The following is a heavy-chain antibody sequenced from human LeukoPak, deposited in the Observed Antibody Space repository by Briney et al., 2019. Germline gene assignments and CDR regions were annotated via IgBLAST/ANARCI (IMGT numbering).Heavy chain of an antibody. CDR2: IYYSGST. V-gene: IGHV4-59*01. Sequence: SETLSLTCTVSGGSISSYYWSWIRQPPGKGLEWIGYIYYSGSTNYNPSLKSRATISVDTSKNQFSLKLSSVTAANTAVYYCARNLGGSSWVFDYWGQGTLVTVSS. CDR3: ARNLGGSSWVFDY. J-gene: IGHJ4*02. CDR1: GGSISSYY. D-gene: IGHD6-13*01.